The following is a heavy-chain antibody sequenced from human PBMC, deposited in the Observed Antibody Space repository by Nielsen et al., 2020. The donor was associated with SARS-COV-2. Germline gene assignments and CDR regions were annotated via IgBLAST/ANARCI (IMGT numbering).Heavy chain of an antibody. D-gene: IGHD5-24*01. CDR1: GGSISTGSHY. V-gene: IGHV4-61*01. CDR3: VRIDMATISVDY. Sequence: SETLSLTCIVSGGSISTGSHYWSWIRQPPGKGLEWIGYIFYRGNTNYNLSLKSRVTISVDTSQNQFSLKVNSVTAADTAVYYCVRIDMATISVDYWGRGTLVTVSS. CDR2: IFYRGNT. J-gene: IGHJ4*02.